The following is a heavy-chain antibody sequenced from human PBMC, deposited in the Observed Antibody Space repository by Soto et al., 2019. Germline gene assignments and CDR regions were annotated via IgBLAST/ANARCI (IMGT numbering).Heavy chain of an antibody. J-gene: IGHJ4*02. CDR2: IYPGDSDT. CDR1: GYSFTSYW. V-gene: IGHV5-51*01. CDR3: ARRLMVYASDDTYFDY. Sequence: GESLKISCKGSGYSFTSYWIGWVRQMPGKGLEWMGIIYPGDSDTRYSPSFQGQVTISADKSISTAYLQWSSLKASDTAMYYCARRLMVYASDDTYFDYWGQGTLVTVSS. D-gene: IGHD2-8*01.